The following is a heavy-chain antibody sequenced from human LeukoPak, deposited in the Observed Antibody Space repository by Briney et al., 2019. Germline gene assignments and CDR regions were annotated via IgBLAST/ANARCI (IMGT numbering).Heavy chain of an antibody. CDR2: IYPGDSDT. V-gene: IGHV5-51*01. CDR1: GYSFTSYW. D-gene: IGHD3-22*01. Sequence: GESLKISCKGSGYSFTSYWIGWVRQMPGKGLEWMGIIYPGDSDTRYSPSFQGQVTISADKSISTAYLQWSSLKASDTAMYYCARPNPHSGYYGPHAFDIWGQGTMVTVSS. CDR3: ARPNPHSGYYGPHAFDI. J-gene: IGHJ3*02.